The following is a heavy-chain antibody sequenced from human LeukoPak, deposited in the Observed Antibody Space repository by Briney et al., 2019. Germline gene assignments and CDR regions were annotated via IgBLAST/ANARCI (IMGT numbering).Heavy chain of an antibody. J-gene: IGHJ5*02. CDR3: ARAQEWLRLYNWFDP. Sequence: PSGTLSLTCAVSGGSISSSNWWSWVRQPPGKGLEWIGEIYHSGSTNYNPSLKSRVTISVDKSKNQFSLKLSSVTAADTAVYYCARAQEWLRLYNWFDPWGQGTLVTVSS. CDR1: GGSISSSNW. D-gene: IGHD5-12*01. CDR2: IYHSGST. V-gene: IGHV4-4*02.